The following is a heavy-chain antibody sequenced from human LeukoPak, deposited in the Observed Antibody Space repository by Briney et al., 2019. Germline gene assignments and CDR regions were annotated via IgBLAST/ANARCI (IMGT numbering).Heavy chain of an antibody. CDR3: AKAYDSSGYTLTNAFDI. CDR1: GFTFDDYG. CDR2: INWNGGST. J-gene: IGHJ3*02. V-gene: IGHV3-20*04. Sequence: GGSLRLSCAASGFTFDDYGMSWVRQAPGKGLEWVSGINWNGGSTGYADSVKGRFTISRDNAKNSLYLQMNSLRAEDTALYYCAKAYDSSGYTLTNAFDIWGQGTMVTVSS. D-gene: IGHD3-22*01.